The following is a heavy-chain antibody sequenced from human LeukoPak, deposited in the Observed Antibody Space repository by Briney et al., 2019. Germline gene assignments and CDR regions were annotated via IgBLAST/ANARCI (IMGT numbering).Heavy chain of an antibody. CDR3: ARITVTTSTNWFDP. CDR2: IYYSGST. CDR1: GGSISSYY. V-gene: IGHV4-59*12. J-gene: IGHJ5*02. Sequence: SETLSLTCIVSGGSISSYYWSWIRQPPGKGLEWIGYIYYSGSTYYNPSLKSRVTISVDTFKNQFSLKLSSVTAADTAVYYCARITVTTSTNWFDPWGQGTLVTVSS. D-gene: IGHD4-11*01.